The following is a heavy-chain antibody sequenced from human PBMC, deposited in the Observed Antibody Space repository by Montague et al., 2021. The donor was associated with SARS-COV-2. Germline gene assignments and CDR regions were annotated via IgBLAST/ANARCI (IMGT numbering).Heavy chain of an antibody. V-gene: IGHV4-39*01. D-gene: IGHD2-15*01. CDR1: GDSIRNSDYS. Sequence: SETLSLTCTVSGDSIRNSDYSWGWVRQPPGNGLEWIGNIYSGGSTFYNPSLKSRVTIFVDTSKNQFSLKLSSVTAADTAVYYCATRTRYPQNDFGFWGQGTLVTVSS. J-gene: IGHJ4*02. CDR2: IYSGGST. CDR3: ATRTRYPQNDFGF.